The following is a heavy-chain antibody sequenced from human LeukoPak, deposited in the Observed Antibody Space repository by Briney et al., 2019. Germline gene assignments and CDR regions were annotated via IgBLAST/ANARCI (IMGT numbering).Heavy chain of an antibody. J-gene: IGHJ6*02. Sequence: GASVKVSCKTSGYTFTSYYIHWVRQAPGQGLEWMGWINPNSGGTNYAQKFQGRVTMTRDTSISTAYMELSRLRSDDTAVYYCARTYYDFWRDYYYYYGMDVWGQGTTVTVSS. CDR3: ARTYYDFWRDYYYYYGMDV. CDR2: INPNSGGT. D-gene: IGHD3-3*01. V-gene: IGHV1-2*02. CDR1: GYTFTSYY.